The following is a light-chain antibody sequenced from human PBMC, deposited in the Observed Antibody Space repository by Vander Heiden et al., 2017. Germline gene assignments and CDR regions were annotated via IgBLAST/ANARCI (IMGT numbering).Light chain of an antibody. V-gene: IGLV1-44*01. CDR3: AAWDDSLNGWV. Sequence: QSVLTQPPLASGTPGQRVTISCSGRNSNIGSGTVNWSQQLPGTAPRLLIYNNNLRPSGVPDRFSASKTGTSAALAISGLQSEDEADYYCAAWDDSLNGWVFGGGTKLTVL. CDR1: NSNIGSGT. CDR2: NNN. J-gene: IGLJ3*02.